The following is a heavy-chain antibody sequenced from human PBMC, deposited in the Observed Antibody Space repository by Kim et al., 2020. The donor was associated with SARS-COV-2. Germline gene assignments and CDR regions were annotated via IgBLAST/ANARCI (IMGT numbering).Heavy chain of an antibody. Sequence: DGSAKFYADSVKGRFTVSRDNAEESVYLQINSLRPEDTAVYFCVRSVDIWGQGTLVTVAS. J-gene: IGHJ5*02. CDR3: VRSVDI. CDR2: DGSAK. V-gene: IGHV3-7*01.